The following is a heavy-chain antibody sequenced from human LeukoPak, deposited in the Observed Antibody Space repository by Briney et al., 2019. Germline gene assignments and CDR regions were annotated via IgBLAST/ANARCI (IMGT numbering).Heavy chain of an antibody. CDR3: ARALYYDFWSGYATYYHMDV. J-gene: IGHJ6*03. D-gene: IGHD3-3*01. CDR1: GGSISSRNFY. CDR2: IYTSGST. V-gene: IGHV4-61*02. Sequence: SETLSLTCTVSGGSISSRNFYWSWIRQPAGKGLEWIGRIYTSGSTNYNPSLKSRVTISVDTSKNQFSLKLSSVTAADTAVYYCARALYYDFWSGYATYYHMDVWGKGTTVTVSS.